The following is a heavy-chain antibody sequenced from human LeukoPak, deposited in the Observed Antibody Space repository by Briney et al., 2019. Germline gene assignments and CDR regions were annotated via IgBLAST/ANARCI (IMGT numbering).Heavy chain of an antibody. Sequence: ASVKVSCKASGYTFTGYYMHWVRQAPGQGLEWMGWINPNSGGTNYAQKFQGWVTMTRDTSISTAYMELSRLRSDDTAVYYCARALSSGSYLRPNYYGMDVWGQGTTVTVSS. CDR2: INPNSGGT. V-gene: IGHV1-2*04. CDR1: GYTFTGYY. CDR3: ARALSSGSYLRPNYYGMDV. J-gene: IGHJ6*02. D-gene: IGHD3-10*01.